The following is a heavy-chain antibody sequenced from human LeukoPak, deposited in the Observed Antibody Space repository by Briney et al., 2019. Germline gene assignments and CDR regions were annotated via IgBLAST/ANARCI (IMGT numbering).Heavy chain of an antibody. CDR1: GFTFSSYG. Sequence: PGGSLRLSCAASGFTFSSYGMHWVRQAPGKGLEWVAVIWYDGSNKYYADSVKGRFTISRDNSKNTLYLQMNSLRAEDTAVYYCARDSRGYRLDYWGQGTLVTVSS. D-gene: IGHD5-18*01. CDR2: IWYDGSNK. V-gene: IGHV3-33*01. J-gene: IGHJ4*02. CDR3: ARDSRGYRLDY.